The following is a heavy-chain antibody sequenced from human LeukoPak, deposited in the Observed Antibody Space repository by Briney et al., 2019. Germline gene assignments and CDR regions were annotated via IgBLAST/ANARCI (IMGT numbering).Heavy chain of an antibody. CDR3: VRNMVRGVVYFDS. V-gene: IGHV3-74*01. CDR2: INSDGSST. J-gene: IGHJ4*02. Sequence: QPGGSLRLSCTASGFSFSDYWMHWVRQAPGKGLVWVSRINSDGSSTDYADSVKGRFTVSRDSAKNTLYLQMNSLRADDTAVYYCVRNMVRGVVYFDSWGQGALVTVSS. D-gene: IGHD3-10*01. CDR1: GFSFSDYW.